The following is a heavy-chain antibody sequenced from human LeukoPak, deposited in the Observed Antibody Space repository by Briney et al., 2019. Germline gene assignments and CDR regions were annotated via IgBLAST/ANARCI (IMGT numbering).Heavy chain of an antibody. J-gene: IGHJ4*02. CDR2: ISYHGINK. D-gene: IGHD3-22*01. Sequence: PGGPLRLSCAVSGFTFSNYGMHWVRQAPGKGLEWVAVISYHGINKYYADSVKGRFAISRDNSKNALFLQMNSLRDEDTAVYYCAKFSGAFDASDYYYGFVDYWGQGTLVTVSS. V-gene: IGHV3-30*18. CDR3: AKFSGAFDASDYYYGFVDY. CDR1: GFTFSNYG.